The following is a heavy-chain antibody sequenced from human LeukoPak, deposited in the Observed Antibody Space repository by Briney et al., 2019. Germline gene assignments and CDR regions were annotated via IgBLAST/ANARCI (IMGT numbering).Heavy chain of an antibody. CDR3: ARDAPPPIGAAAAYYYYYYMDV. D-gene: IGHD6-13*01. J-gene: IGHJ6*03. Sequence: SETLSLTCTVSGGSISSYYWSWIRQPAGKGLEWIGRIYTSGSTNYNPSLKSRVTMSVDTSKNQFSLKLSSVTAADTAVYYCARDAPPPIGAAAAYYYYYYMDVWGKGTTVTVSS. CDR1: GGSISSYY. CDR2: IYTSGST. V-gene: IGHV4-4*07.